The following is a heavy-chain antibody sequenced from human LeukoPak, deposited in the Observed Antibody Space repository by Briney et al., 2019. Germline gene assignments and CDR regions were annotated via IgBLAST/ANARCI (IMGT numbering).Heavy chain of an antibody. V-gene: IGHV1-46*01. Sequence: GASVKVSCKASGYTFTTYYIHWVRHAPGQGLEWMGIINPSGGSTTYAQKFQGRVTMTRDTSTSTVYMELSSLRSEDTAVYYCARDSGGRGTNDAFDIWGQGTMVTVSS. CDR2: INPSGGST. D-gene: IGHD2-8*01. CDR3: ARDSGGRGTNDAFDI. CDR1: GYTFTTYY. J-gene: IGHJ3*02.